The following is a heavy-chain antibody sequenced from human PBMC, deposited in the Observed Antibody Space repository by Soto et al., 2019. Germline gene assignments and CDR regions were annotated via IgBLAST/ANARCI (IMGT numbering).Heavy chain of an antibody. Sequence: PSETLSLTCAVSGGSISSGGYSWSWIRQPPGKGLEWIGYIYHSGSTYYNPSLKSRVTRSVDRSKNQFSLKLSSVTAADTAVYYCAREASTSSSSGFDYWGQGTLVTVSS. V-gene: IGHV4-30-2*01. D-gene: IGHD6-6*01. J-gene: IGHJ4*02. CDR3: AREASTSSSSGFDY. CDR1: GGSISSGGYS. CDR2: IYHSGST.